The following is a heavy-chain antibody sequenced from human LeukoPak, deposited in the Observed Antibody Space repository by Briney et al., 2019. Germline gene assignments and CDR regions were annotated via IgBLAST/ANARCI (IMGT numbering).Heavy chain of an antibody. V-gene: IGHV3-23*01. D-gene: IGHD5-18*01. CDR3: AKAPDTVMVIGALDY. J-gene: IGHJ4*02. CDR2: ISGSGGST. Sequence: GGSLRLSCAASGFTFSNYDMSWVRQAPGKGLEWVSGISGSGGSTYYADSVKGRFTISRDNSKNTLYLQMNSLRAEDTAVYYCAKAPDTVMVIGALDYCGQGTLVTVSS. CDR1: GFTFSNYD.